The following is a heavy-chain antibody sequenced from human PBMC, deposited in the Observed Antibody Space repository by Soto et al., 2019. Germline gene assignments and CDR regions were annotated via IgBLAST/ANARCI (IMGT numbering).Heavy chain of an antibody. CDR3: AKPVGVSGYDYDAFDI. J-gene: IGHJ3*02. V-gene: IGHV3-23*01. CDR1: GFTFSSYA. CDR2: ISGSGGST. Sequence: GGSLRLSCAASGFTFSSYAMSWVRQAPGKGLEWVSAISGSGGSTYYADSVKGRFTISRDNSKNTLYLQMNSLRAEDTAVYYCAKPVGVSGYDYDAFDIWGQGTMVTVSS. D-gene: IGHD5-12*01.